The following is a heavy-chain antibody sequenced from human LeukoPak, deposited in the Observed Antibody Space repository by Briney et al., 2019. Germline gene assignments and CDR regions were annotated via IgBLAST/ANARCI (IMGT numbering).Heavy chain of an antibody. CDR2: INPTSGGT. Sequence: ASVKVSCKASGYTFTDYYVNWLRQAPGQGGDGVGWINPTSGGTSYAQKFQGRVTLTRNTYINTAFMDLSSLRYDDAAIYYCARGHSGDGYHFDYWGQGTLVAVSS. D-gene: IGHD2-21*01. CDR1: GYTFTDYY. CDR3: ARGHSGDGYHFDY. J-gene: IGHJ4*02. V-gene: IGHV1-2*02.